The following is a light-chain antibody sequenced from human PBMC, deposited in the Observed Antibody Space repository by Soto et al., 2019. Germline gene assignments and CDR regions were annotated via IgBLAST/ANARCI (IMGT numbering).Light chain of an antibody. CDR2: DAS. V-gene: IGKV3-15*01. Sequence: EIVMTQSPGPLSVSPGERATLSCWASQSVSSNLAWYQQNPGQAPRLLIYDASTRATGIPARFSGSGSGTEFTLIISSLQSEDFAFYYCQQHNDWPLTFGQGTKLEIK. CDR3: QQHNDWPLT. CDR1: QSVSSN. J-gene: IGKJ2*01.